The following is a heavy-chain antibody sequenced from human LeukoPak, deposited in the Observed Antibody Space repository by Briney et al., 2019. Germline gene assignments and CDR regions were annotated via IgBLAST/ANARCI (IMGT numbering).Heavy chain of an antibody. J-gene: IGHJ4*02. CDR1: GFTFSSYW. CDR3: AREWGAAFDY. V-gene: IGHV3-74*01. CDR2: IHSDGYST. D-gene: IGHD3-16*01. Sequence: GGSLRLSCAASGFTFSSYWMHWVRQAPGEGLVWVSRIHSDGYSTTYAASVEGLFIISRDNDKNTLYLQMTSLRAEDTAVYYCAREWGAAFDYWGQGTLVTVSS.